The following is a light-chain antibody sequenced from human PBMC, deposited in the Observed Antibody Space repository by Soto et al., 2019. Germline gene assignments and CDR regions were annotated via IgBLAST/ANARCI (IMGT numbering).Light chain of an antibody. CDR1: SSDVGGYNY. Sequence: QSALTQPPSASGSPGQSVTISCTGTSSDVGGYNYVSWYQQHPGKAPKLMIYEVSKRPSGVPDRFSGSKSGNTASLTVSGLEADDEADYYCTSNAGINNVVFGGGTKLTVL. CDR2: EVS. V-gene: IGLV2-8*01. CDR3: TSNAGINNVV. J-gene: IGLJ2*01.